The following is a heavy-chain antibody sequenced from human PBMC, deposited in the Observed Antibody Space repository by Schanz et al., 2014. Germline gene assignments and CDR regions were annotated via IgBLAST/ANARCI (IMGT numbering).Heavy chain of an antibody. CDR3: ARGGPAYYFDD. CDR1: GFTFSSYW. V-gene: IGHV3-66*01. CDR2: IYIGGNT. J-gene: IGHJ4*02. Sequence: EAHLVESGGGLIQPGGSLRLSCAASGFTFSSYWMHWVRQVPGKGLEWVSFIYIGGNTYYADSVKGRFTISRDNSKNTVYIQMNSLRAEDTAVYYCARGGPAYYFDDWGQGTLVTVSS.